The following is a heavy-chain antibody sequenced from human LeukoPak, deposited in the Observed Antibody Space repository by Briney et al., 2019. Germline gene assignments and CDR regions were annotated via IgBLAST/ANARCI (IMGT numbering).Heavy chain of an antibody. CDR3: ARQGAGVPFDY. CDR2: IYYSGST. J-gene: IGHJ4*02. Sequence: SETLSLTCTVSGGSIRSYYWRWIRQPPGKGLEWIGYIYYSGSTNYNPSLKSRVTISVDTSKNQFSLKLSSVTAADTAVYYCARQGAGVPFDYWGRGTLVTVSS. V-gene: IGHV4-59*08. CDR1: GGSIRSYY. D-gene: IGHD3-10*01.